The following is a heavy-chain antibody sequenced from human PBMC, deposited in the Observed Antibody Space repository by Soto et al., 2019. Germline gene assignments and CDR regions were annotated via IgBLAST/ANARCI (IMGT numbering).Heavy chain of an antibody. CDR2: IYYSGST. V-gene: IGHV4-39*01. Sequence: SETLSLTCTVSGGSISSSSYYWGWIRQPPGKGLEWIGSIYYSGSTYYNPSLKSRVTISVDTSKNQFSLKLSSVTAADTAVFYCARGPISSWLQLACFDPWGQGTLVTVPP. D-gene: IGHD6-13*01. CDR1: GGSISSSSYY. J-gene: IGHJ5*02. CDR3: ARGPISSWLQLACFDP.